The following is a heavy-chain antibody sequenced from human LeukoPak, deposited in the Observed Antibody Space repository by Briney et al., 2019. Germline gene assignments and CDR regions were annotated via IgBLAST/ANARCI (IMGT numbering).Heavy chain of an antibody. CDR2: IYYSGST. CDR1: GGSISSGDYY. Sequence: SETLSLTCTVSGGSISSGDYYWSWIRQPPGKGLEWIGYIYYSGSTYYNPSLKSRVTMSVDTSKNQFSLKLSSVTAADTAVYYCASESTGDNVFDYWGQGTLVTVSS. J-gene: IGHJ4*02. D-gene: IGHD7-27*01. CDR3: ASESTGDNVFDY. V-gene: IGHV4-30-4*01.